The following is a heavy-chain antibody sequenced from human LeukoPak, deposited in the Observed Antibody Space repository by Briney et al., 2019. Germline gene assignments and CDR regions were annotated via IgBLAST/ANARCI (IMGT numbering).Heavy chain of an antibody. CDR1: GFSFSTYS. CDR2: ISYSSSAI. CDR3: ARGYAFDI. Sequence: PGGSLRLSCAASGFSFSTYSMNWVRQAPGKGLEWVSYISYSSSAIYYADSVKGRFTISRDNAKNSLYLQMNSLRDEDTAVYYCARGYAFDIWGQGTMVTVSS. J-gene: IGHJ3*02. V-gene: IGHV3-48*02.